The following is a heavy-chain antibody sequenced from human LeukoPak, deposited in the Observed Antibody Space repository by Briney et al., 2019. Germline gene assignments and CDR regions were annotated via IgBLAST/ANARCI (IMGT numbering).Heavy chain of an antibody. V-gene: IGHV1-69-2*01. CDR1: GYTFTDHY. CDR3: ATAWSGSYSKEGRQGDAFDI. CDR2: VDPEDGET. J-gene: IGHJ3*02. D-gene: IGHD1-26*01. Sequence: ASVKVSCKVSGYTFTDHYMHWVQQAPRKGLEWMGLVDPEDGETIYAEKFQGRVTITADTFTDTAYMELSSLGSEDTAVYYCATAWSGSYSKEGRQGDAFDIWGQGTMVTVSS.